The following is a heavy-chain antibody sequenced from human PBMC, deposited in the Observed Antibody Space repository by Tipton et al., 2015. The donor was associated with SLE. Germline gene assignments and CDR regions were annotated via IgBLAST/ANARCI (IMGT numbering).Heavy chain of an antibody. CDR2: INHSGST. J-gene: IGHJ6*02. D-gene: IGHD6-19*01. V-gene: IGHV4-34*01. CDR3: ARALSSGWYGLGDYGMDV. Sequence: TLSLTCAVYGGSFSGYYWSWIRQPPGKGLEWIGEINHSGSTNYNPSLKSRVTISVDTSKNQFSLKLSSVTAADTAVYYCARALSSGWYGLGDYGMDVWGQGTTVTVSS. CDR1: GGSFSGYY.